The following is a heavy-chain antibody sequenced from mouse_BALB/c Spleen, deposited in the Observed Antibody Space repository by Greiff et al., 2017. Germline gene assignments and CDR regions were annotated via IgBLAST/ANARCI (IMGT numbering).Heavy chain of an antibody. D-gene: IGHD2-4*01. CDR1: GFTFSSFG. J-gene: IGHJ3*01. V-gene: IGHV5-17*02. CDR2: ISSGSSTI. CDR3: ARDRDYDGAWFAY. Sequence: EVQVVESGGGLVQPGGSRKLSCAASGFTFSSFGMHWVRQAPEKGLEWVAYISSGSSTIYYADTVKGRFTISRDNPKNTLFLQMTSLRSEDTAMYYCARDRDYDGAWFAYWGQGTLVTVSA.